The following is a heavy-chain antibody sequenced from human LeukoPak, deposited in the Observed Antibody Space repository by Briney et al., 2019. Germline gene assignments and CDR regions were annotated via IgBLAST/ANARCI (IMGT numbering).Heavy chain of an antibody. CDR1: GFTFSSYW. Sequence: GGSLRLSCAASGFTFSSYWMSWVRQAPGKGLEWVANIKQDGSEKYYVDSVKGRFTISRDNAKNSLYLQMNSLRAEDTAVYYCARDPADSSSWYVLHTYYYYYGMDVWGQGTTVTVSS. J-gene: IGHJ6*02. CDR3: ARDPADSSSWYVLHTYYYYYGMDV. D-gene: IGHD6-13*01. V-gene: IGHV3-7*01. CDR2: IKQDGSEK.